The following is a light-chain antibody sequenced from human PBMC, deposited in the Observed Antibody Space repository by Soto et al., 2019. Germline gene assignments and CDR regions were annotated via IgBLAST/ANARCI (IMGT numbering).Light chain of an antibody. Sequence: ETVLTQSPGTLSLSPGERSTLSCMAIQSVTRNYLAWYQQKPGQAPRLLIDGASNRATGIPARFSGSGSGTDFTLTISSLEPEDFEVYFCQQRSSWPLTFGGGTKVDIK. CDR3: QQRSSWPLT. CDR1: QSVTRNY. CDR2: GAS. V-gene: IGKV3-11*01. J-gene: IGKJ4*02.